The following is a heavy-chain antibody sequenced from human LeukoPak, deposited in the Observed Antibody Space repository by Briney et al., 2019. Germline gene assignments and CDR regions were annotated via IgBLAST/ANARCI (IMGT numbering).Heavy chain of an antibody. V-gene: IGHV4-4*02. Sequence: SGTLSLTCAVSGGSISSSNWWSWVRQPPGKGLEWIGEIYHSGSTNYNPSLKSRVTISVDTSKNQFSLKLSSVTAADTAVYYCARASSGSYYVFDYWGQGTLVTVSS. CDR2: IYHSGST. D-gene: IGHD1-26*01. CDR1: GGSISSSNW. CDR3: ARASSGSYYVFDY. J-gene: IGHJ4*02.